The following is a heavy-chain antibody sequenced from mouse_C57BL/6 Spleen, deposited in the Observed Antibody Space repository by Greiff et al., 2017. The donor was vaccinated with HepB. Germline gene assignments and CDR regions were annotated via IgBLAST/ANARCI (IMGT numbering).Heavy chain of an antibody. CDR2: INPSNGGT. Sequence: VQLQQSGPELVKPGASVKLSCKASGYTFTSYWMHWVKQRPGQGLEWIGNINPSNGGTNYNEKFKSKATLTVDKSSSTAYMQLSSLTSEDSEVYYCARVITTVVATNFDYWGQGTTLTVSS. CDR3: ARVITTVVATNFDY. D-gene: IGHD1-1*01. CDR1: GYTFTSYW. V-gene: IGHV1-53*01. J-gene: IGHJ2*01.